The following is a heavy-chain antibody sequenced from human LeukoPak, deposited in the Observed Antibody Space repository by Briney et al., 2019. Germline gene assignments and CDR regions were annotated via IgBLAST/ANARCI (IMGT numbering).Heavy chain of an antibody. V-gene: IGHV3-48*01. CDR3: ARDFTYYDILNYYGMDV. D-gene: IGHD3-9*01. J-gene: IGHJ6*02. CDR1: GFTFSSYS. CDR2: ISSSSSTM. Sequence: GGSPRLSCAASGFTFSSYSMNWVRQAPGKGLEWVSYISSSSSTMYYADSVKGRFTISRDNAKNSLYLQMNSLRAEDTAVYYCARDFTYYDILNYYGMDVWGQGTTVTVSS.